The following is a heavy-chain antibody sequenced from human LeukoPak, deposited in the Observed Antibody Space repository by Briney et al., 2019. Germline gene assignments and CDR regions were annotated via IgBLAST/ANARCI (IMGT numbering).Heavy chain of an antibody. CDR3: ARVVPSSYLSPYYYDSSGYYPFDY. D-gene: IGHD3-22*01. J-gene: IGHJ4*02. Sequence: ASVKVSCKASGYTFTGYYMHWVRQAPGQGLEWMGWINPNSGGTNYAQKFQGRVTMTRDTSISTAYMELSRLRSDDTAVYYCARVVPSSYLSPYYYDSSGYYPFDYWGQGTLVTVSS. V-gene: IGHV1-2*02. CDR1: GYTFTGYY. CDR2: INPNSGGT.